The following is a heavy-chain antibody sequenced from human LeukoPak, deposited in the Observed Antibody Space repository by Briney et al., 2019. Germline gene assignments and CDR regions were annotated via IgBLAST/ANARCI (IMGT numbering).Heavy chain of an antibody. J-gene: IGHJ5*02. D-gene: IGHD2-2*01. CDR3: ARGSLEYQLPNWFDP. Sequence: GASVKVSCKASGGTFSSYAISWVRQAPGQGLEWMGGIIPIFGTANYAQKFQGRVTITTDESTSTAYMELSSLRSEDTAVYYCARGSLEYQLPNWFDPWGQGTLVTVSS. CDR2: IIPIFGTA. CDR1: GGTFSSYA. V-gene: IGHV1-69*05.